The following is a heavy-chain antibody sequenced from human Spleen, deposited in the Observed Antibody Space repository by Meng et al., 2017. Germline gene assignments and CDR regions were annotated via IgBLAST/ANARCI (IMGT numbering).Heavy chain of an antibody. CDR1: GFTFDNYA. CDR3: ARPTGTTYPDY. CDR2: INTDGSST. Sequence: GESLKISCTASGFTFDNYAMSWVRQAPGKGLVWVSRINTDGSSTSYADSVKGRFTISRDNAKNTLYLQMNSLKSEDTAMYYCARPTGTTYPDYWGQGTLVTVSS. D-gene: IGHD1-1*01. J-gene: IGHJ4*02. V-gene: IGHV3-74*01.